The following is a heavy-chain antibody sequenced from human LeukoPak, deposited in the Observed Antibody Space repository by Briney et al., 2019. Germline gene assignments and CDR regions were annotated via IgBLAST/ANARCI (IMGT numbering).Heavy chain of an antibody. CDR1: GGSISSGGYY. D-gene: IGHD3-22*01. Sequence: SETLSLTCTVSGGSISSGGYYWSWIRQNPGKGLEWIGYIYYSGSTYYNPSLKSRVTISVDASKNQFSLKLTSVTAADTAVYFCARSSGYYQYYFDSWGQGTLVTVSS. V-gene: IGHV4-31*03. CDR3: ARSSGYYQYYFDS. CDR2: IYYSGST. J-gene: IGHJ4*02.